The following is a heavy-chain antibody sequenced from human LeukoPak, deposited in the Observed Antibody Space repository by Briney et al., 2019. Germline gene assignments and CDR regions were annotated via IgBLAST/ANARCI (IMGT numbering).Heavy chain of an antibody. Sequence: SETLSLTCTVSGGSISSSSYYWGWIRQPPGKGLEWIGNVYYSGSTYYNPSLKSRVTISVDSSKNQFSLRLRSVTAADTAVYYCARHRYFDSSTFDYWGQGTLVTVSS. CDR2: VYYSGST. D-gene: IGHD3-22*01. CDR3: ARHRYFDSSTFDY. V-gene: IGHV4-39*01. CDR1: GGSISSSSYY. J-gene: IGHJ4*02.